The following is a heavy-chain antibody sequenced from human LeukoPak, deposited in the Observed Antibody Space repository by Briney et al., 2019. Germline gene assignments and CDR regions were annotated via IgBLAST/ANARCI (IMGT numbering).Heavy chain of an antibody. CDR2: IRSKANSYAT. CDR1: GFTFSGSA. D-gene: IGHD6-13*01. V-gene: IGHV3-73*01. J-gene: IGHJ4*02. Sequence: GGSLKLSCAASGFTFSGSAMHWVRQASGKGLEWVGRIRSKANSYATAYAASVKGRFTISRDDSKNTAYLQMNSLKTEDAAVYYCTRREVDSSSYPVAFDYWGQGTLVTVSS. CDR3: TRREVDSSSYPVAFDY.